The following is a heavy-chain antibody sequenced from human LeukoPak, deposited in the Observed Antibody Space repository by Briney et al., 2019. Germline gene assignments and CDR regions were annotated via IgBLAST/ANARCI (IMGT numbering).Heavy chain of an antibody. CDR2: IYYSGST. J-gene: IGHJ4*02. V-gene: IGHV4-59*01. CDR1: GGSISSYY. D-gene: IGHD6-19*01. CDR3: ARGQWLAPFDY. Sequence: PSETLPLTCTVSGGSISSYYWSWIRQPPGKGLEWIGYIYYSGSTNYNPSLKSRVTISVDTSKNQFSLKLSSVTAADTAVYYCARGQWLAPFDYWGQGTLVTVSS.